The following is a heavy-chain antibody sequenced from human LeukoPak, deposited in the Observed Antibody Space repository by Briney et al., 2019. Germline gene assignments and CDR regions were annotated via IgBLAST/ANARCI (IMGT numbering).Heavy chain of an antibody. D-gene: IGHD6-13*01. J-gene: IGHJ4*02. CDR1: GFTFSSYG. Sequence: GGSLRLSCAASGFTFSSYGMHWVRQAPGKGLEWVAVISYDGSNKYYADSVKGRFTISRDNSKNTLYLQMNSLRAEDTAVYYCARGSYSSSWKTFDYWGQGTLVTVSS. CDR3: ARGSYSSSWKTFDY. CDR2: ISYDGSNK. V-gene: IGHV3-30*03.